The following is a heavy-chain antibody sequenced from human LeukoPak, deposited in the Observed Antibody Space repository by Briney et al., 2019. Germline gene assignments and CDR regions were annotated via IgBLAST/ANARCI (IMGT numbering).Heavy chain of an antibody. J-gene: IGHJ6*03. Sequence: KPSETLSLTCTVSGGSISSYYWSWIRQPAGKGLEWIGRIYTSGSTNYNPSLKSRVTMSVDTSKNQFSLKLSSVTAADTAVYYCAREGQDSGYDYFYYYYYMDVWGKGTTVTISS. CDR2: IYTSGST. CDR3: AREGQDSGYDYFYYYYYMDV. D-gene: IGHD5-12*01. V-gene: IGHV4-4*07. CDR1: GGSISSYY.